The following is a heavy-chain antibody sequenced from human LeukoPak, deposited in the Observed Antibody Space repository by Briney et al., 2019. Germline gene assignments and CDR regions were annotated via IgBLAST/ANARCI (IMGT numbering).Heavy chain of an antibody. V-gene: IGHV4-4*07. Sequence: PSETLSLTCTVSGGSISSYYWSWLRQPAGKGLEWIGRIYTSGSTDYNPSLKSRVTMSVDTSKNQFSLKLSSVTAADTAVYYCARDGLGGDCYSARCNWFDPWGQGTLVTVSS. CDR2: IYTSGST. CDR1: GGSISSYY. CDR3: ARDGLGGDCYSARCNWFDP. J-gene: IGHJ5*02. D-gene: IGHD2-21*02.